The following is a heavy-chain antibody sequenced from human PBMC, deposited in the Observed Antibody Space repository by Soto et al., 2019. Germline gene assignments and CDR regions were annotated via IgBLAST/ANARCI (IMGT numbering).Heavy chain of an antibody. D-gene: IGHD3-3*01. Sequence: ASVKVSCKAAGYTFTNYGISWVRQAPGQGLEWMGWIVTYNGNTQSTQKLQGRVTMTTDTSTSTAYMELRSLRSDDTAVYYCATVYEYDFWRGYYWSGYYGMDVWGKGTTGTVSS. CDR1: GYTFTNYG. J-gene: IGHJ6*04. CDR3: ATVYEYDFWRGYYWSGYYGMDV. V-gene: IGHV1-18*01. CDR2: IVTYNGNT.